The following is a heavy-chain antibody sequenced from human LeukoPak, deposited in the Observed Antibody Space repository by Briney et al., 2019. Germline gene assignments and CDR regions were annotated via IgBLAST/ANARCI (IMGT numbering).Heavy chain of an antibody. CDR3: AKPYDSSGYYYGIDY. V-gene: IGHV3-20*04. CDR2: IHWNGSST. J-gene: IGHJ4*02. D-gene: IGHD3-22*01. CDR1: GFAFDDYG. Sequence: PGGSLRLSCAASGFAFDDYGMSWVRQAPGKGLEWVSGIHWNGSSTGYADSVEGRFTISRDNSKNTMYLQMNSLRAEDTAVYYCAKPYDSSGYYYGIDYWGQGTLVTVSS.